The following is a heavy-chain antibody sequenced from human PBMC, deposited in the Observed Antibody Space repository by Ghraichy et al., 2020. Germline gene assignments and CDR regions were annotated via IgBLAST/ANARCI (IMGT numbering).Heavy chain of an antibody. Sequence: GESLNISCAASGFIFSDYGMHWVRQAPGKGLEWVAAIRLDGSDKYYADSVRGRFTISRDISTNTVDLQMSSLRAEYTAVYYCARDLFNHYFDYWGQGTPVTVSS. CDR1: GFIFSDYG. D-gene: IGHD3-10*02. J-gene: IGHJ4*02. CDR2: IRLDGSDK. V-gene: IGHV3-33*08. CDR3: ARDLFNHYFDY.